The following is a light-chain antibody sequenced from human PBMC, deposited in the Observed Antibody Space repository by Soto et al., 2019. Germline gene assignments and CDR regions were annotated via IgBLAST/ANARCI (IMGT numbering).Light chain of an antibody. Sequence: QSALTQLASVSGSPGQSITISCTGTSSDDGGYNYVSWYQHHPGKAPKLIIYDVSNRPSGVSIRFSASKSDNTASLTISGLQPEDEADYHCSSYTTSNTRQIVFGTGTKVTVL. J-gene: IGLJ1*01. CDR1: SSDDGGYNY. CDR2: DVS. V-gene: IGLV2-14*03. CDR3: SSYTTSNTRQIV.